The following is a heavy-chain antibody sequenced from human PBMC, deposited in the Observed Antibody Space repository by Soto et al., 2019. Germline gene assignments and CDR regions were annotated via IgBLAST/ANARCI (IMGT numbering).Heavy chain of an antibody. CDR2: INPSGGST. J-gene: IGHJ4*01. D-gene: IGHD4-17*01. V-gene: IGHV1-46*01. CDR3: ARETPVTQFAY. CDR1: GYTFTSYY. Sequence: QVQLVQSGAAVKKPGASVKVSCKASGYTFTSYYMHWVRQAPGQGLERMGIINPSGGSTSYAQKVHGRVIMTRDPSTSTVYMELSSLRSEDTAVHYCARETPVTQFAYCGNGTLVRVSS.